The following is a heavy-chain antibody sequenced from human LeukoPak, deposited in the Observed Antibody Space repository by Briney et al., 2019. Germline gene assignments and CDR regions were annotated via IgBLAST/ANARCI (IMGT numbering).Heavy chain of an antibody. V-gene: IGHV4-39*07. J-gene: IGHJ4*02. D-gene: IGHD3-10*01. CDR1: GGSISSSSYY. CDR2: IYYSGST. CDR3: TTDLGGAYYGSGSYDDY. Sequence: SETLSLTCTVSGGSISSSSYYWGWIRQPPGKGLEWIGSIYYSGSTYYNPSLKSRVTISVDTSKNQFSLKLSSVTAADTAVYYCTTDLGGAYYGSGSYDDYWGQGTLVTVSS.